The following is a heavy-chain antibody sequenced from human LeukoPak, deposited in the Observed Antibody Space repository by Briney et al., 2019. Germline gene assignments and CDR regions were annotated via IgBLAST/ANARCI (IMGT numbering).Heavy chain of an antibody. V-gene: IGHV4-59*08. CDR1: GGSISSYY. CDR2: IYYSGST. D-gene: IGHD3-9*01. J-gene: IGHJ3*02. CDR3: ARPDILTGTDAFDI. Sequence: SETLSLTYTVSGGSISSYYWSWIRQPPGKGLEWIGYIYYSGSTNYNPSLKSRVTISVDTSKNQFSLKLSSVTAADTAVYYCARPDILTGTDAFDIWGQGTMVTVSS.